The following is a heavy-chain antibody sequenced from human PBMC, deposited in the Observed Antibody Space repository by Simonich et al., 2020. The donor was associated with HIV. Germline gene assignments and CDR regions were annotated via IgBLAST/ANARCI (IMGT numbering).Heavy chain of an antibody. CDR2: INHSANT. J-gene: IGHJ6*03. D-gene: IGHD3-10*01. CDR1: GGSFSGYY. Sequence: QVQLQQWGAGLLKPSETLSLTCAVFGGSFSGYYWSWLRQPPGKGLEWIGEINHSANTKYNPSLKSRVTNAVDTSKNQFSLKLSSVTAADTAVYYCARIGPDYYRGYYYVDVWGKGTTVSVSS. CDR3: ARIGPDYYRGYYYVDV. V-gene: IGHV4-34*02.